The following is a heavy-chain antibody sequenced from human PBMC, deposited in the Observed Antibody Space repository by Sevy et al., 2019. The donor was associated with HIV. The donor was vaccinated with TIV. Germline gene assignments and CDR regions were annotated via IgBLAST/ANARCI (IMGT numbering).Heavy chain of an antibody. J-gene: IGHJ6*02. D-gene: IGHD3-16*01. Sequence: GGSLRLSCAASGFTFSDYYMSWIRQAPGKGLEWVSYISSSGSTINYADSVKGRFTISRDNAKNSLYLQMNSLRAEDTAVYYCASLAPPAPNHGMDVWGQGTTVTVSS. CDR3: ASLAPPAPNHGMDV. V-gene: IGHV3-11*01. CDR2: ISSSGSTI. CDR1: GFTFSDYY.